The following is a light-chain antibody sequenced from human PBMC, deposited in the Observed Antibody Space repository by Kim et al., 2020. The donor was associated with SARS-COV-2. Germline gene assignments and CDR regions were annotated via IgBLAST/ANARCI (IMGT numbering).Light chain of an antibody. CDR2: EVP. V-gene: IGLV2-14*01. J-gene: IGLJ3*02. CDR1: SGDIGAYNY. Sequence: GQSITIACTGTSGDIGAYNYVSWCQQHPGKAPKIIIFEVPKRPSEVSNRFSGSKSANTASLTISGLQAEDEADYYCTSYAIGNTWVFGGGTKVTVL. CDR3: TSYAIGNTWV.